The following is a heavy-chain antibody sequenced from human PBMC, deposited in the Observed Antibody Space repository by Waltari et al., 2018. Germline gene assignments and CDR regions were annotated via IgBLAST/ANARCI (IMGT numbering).Heavy chain of an antibody. J-gene: IGHJ4*02. V-gene: IGHV1-69-2*01. Sequence: EVQLVQSGAEVKKPGATVKLSCKASGYTFTDYYMQWGQQAPGKGLEWMGRVDPEDGETIYAAKFQGRVTITADTSTDTAYMELSSLSSADTAVYYCATPYYYDSSGYYYSFPHWGQGTLVTVSS. CDR1: GYTFTDYY. CDR2: VDPEDGET. CDR3: ATPYYYDSSGYYYSFPH. D-gene: IGHD3-22*01.